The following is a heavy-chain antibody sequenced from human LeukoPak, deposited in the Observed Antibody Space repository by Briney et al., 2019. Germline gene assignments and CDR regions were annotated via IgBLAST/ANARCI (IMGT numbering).Heavy chain of an antibody. V-gene: IGHV1-2*02. D-gene: IGHD6-13*01. CDR1: GYTFTGYY. J-gene: IGHJ4*02. CDR3: AREYSSSWYGPYYFDY. CDR2: ISPNSGGT. Sequence: ASVKVSCKASGYTFTGYYMHWVRQAPGQGLEWMGWISPNSGGTNYARKFQGRVTMTRDTSISTAYMELSRLTSDDTAVYYCAREYSSSWYGPYYFDYWGQGTLVTVSS.